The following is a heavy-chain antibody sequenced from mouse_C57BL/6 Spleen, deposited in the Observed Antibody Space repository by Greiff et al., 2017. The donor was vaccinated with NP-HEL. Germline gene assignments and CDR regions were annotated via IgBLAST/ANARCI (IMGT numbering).Heavy chain of an antibody. CDR3: TREGTGTDYFDY. J-gene: IGHJ2*01. CDR2: ISSGGDYI. Sequence: EVQRVESGEGLVKPGGSLKLSCAASGFTFSSYAMSWVRQTPEKRLEWVAYISSGGDYIYYADPVKGRFTISRDNARNTLYLQMSSLKSEDTAMYYCTREGTGTDYFDYWGQGTTLTVSS. D-gene: IGHD4-1*01. CDR1: GFTFSSYA. V-gene: IGHV5-9-1*02.